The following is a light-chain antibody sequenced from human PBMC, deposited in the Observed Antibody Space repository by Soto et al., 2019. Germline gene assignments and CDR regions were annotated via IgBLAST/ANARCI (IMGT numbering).Light chain of an antibody. Sequence: IVMTQSPATLSVSPGERATLSCRASLTVSTNLAWYQQKPGQAPRLLIYYASTRATGIPARFSGSGSVKEFTLTISSVQSEDSAVYYCQQYNNWPPGATFGPGTKVEIK. CDR2: YAS. CDR3: QQYNNWPPGAT. CDR1: LTVSTN. V-gene: IGKV3-15*01. J-gene: IGKJ3*01.